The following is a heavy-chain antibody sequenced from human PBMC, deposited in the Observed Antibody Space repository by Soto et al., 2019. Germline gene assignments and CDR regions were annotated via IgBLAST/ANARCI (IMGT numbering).Heavy chain of an antibody. Sequence: PXEFLKIPCKGAGYSFISYWIGCVRQMHGKGLEWVGMIYPSDSDTRYSPSFQGQVTISVDKSINTAYLQWSSLRASDTAIYYCARHRVYSSSWYSDFWGQGTLVTVSS. CDR1: GYSFISYW. CDR2: IYPSDSDT. D-gene: IGHD6-13*01. CDR3: ARHRVYSSSWYSDF. V-gene: IGHV5-51*01. J-gene: IGHJ4*02.